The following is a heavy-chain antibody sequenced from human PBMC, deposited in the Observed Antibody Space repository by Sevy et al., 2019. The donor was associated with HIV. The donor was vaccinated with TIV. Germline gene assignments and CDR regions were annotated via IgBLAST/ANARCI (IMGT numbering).Heavy chain of an antibody. Sequence: GGSLRLSCAASGFTFSNAWMSWVRQAPGKGLEWVGRIKSKTDGGTTDYAAPVKGRFTISRDDSKNTLYLQMNSLKTEDTAVYYCTTGPAVNPMVRGMSVGGYFDYWGQGTLVTVSS. D-gene: IGHD3-10*01. CDR1: GFTFSNAW. J-gene: IGHJ4*02. V-gene: IGHV3-15*01. CDR3: TTGPAVNPMVRGMSVGGYFDY. CDR2: IKSKTDGGTT.